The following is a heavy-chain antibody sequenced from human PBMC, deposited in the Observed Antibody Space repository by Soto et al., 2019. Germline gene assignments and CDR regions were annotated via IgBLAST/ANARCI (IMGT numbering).Heavy chain of an antibody. CDR1: GFSFSTYS. CDR2: LSGGGANT. V-gene: IGHV3-23*01. D-gene: IGHD4-17*01. J-gene: IGHJ4*02. CDR3: ARWSGYADA. Sequence: GGSLRLSCVASGFSFSTYSMAWVRQAAGKGPQWVSGLSGGGANTFYIDSARGRFTISVDNSKNTVYLQMDSLRADDTAVYYCARWSGYADAWGQGTRGTVSS.